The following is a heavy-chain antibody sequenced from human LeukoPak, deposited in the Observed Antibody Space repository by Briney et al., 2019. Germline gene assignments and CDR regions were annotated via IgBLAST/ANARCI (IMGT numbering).Heavy chain of an antibody. CDR3: AKDGVGSNDYHAFDK. CDR1: GFTFSSHG. J-gene: IGHJ3*02. V-gene: IGHV3-30*02. CDR2: IWYHGNNE. D-gene: IGHD4/OR15-4a*01. Sequence: PGGSLRLSCAASGFTFSSHGMHWVRQAPGKGLEWVAMIWYHGNNEYYADSVKGRFIISRDNSKNTLYLQMNSLRPEDTAVYYCAKDGVGSNDYHAFDKWGQGTVVTVAS.